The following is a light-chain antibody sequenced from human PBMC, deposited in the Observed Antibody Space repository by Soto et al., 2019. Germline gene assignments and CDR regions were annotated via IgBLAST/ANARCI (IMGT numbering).Light chain of an antibody. V-gene: IGKV4-1*01. CDR3: QQYYDTLRT. CDR1: QSVFFRSNKKNY. Sequence: DVLMTQSPDSLAVSLGERVTINCRSSQSVFFRSNKKNYLAWYQQKPGQPPKLLISWASSRDSGVPDRFSGSGSGTDFTLTISSLQAEDVAVYYCQQYYDTLRTFGHGTKVEIK. J-gene: IGKJ1*01. CDR2: WAS.